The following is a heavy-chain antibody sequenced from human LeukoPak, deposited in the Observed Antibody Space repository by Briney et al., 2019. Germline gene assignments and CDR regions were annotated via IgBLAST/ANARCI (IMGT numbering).Heavy chain of an antibody. D-gene: IGHD6-13*01. CDR1: GYTFTGYY. J-gene: IGHJ4*02. CDR3: AREPGIAAAGRGLFDY. V-gene: IGHV1-2*04. CDR2: INPNSGGT. Sequence: ASVKVSCKASGYTFTGYYMHWVRQAPGQGLEWMGWINPNSGGTNYAQKFQGWVTMTRDTSTSTVYMELSSLRSEDTAVYYCAREPGIAAAGRGLFDYWGQGTLVTVSS.